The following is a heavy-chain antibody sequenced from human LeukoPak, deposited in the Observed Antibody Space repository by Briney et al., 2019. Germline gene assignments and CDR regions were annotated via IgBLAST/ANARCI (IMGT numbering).Heavy chain of an antibody. CDR3: ARGLESAVSFDY. CDR2: IKQDGSEK. Sequence: GGSLRLSCAASGFTFSSYWMSWVRHAPRKGLEWVANIKQDGSEKYYVDSMKGRFTISRDNAKNSLYLQMNSLRAEDTAVYYCARGLESAVSFDYWGQGTLATVSS. CDR1: GFTFSSYW. J-gene: IGHJ4*02. V-gene: IGHV3-7*01.